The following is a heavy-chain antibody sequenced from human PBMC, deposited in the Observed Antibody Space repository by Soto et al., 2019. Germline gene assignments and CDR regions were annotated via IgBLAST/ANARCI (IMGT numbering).Heavy chain of an antibody. CDR2: INHTGGT. CDR3: ATRITVFGLLIPPFDP. D-gene: IGHD3-3*01. Sequence: SETLSLTCAVYGGSVNGYYWNWIRQPPGKGLEWIGEINHTGGTHYNPSLKSRVTMSVDTSKNQFSLRLSSVTAADTAIYYRATRITVFGLLIPPFDPWGQGTQVTVCS. V-gene: IGHV4-34*01. CDR1: GGSVNGYY. J-gene: IGHJ5*02.